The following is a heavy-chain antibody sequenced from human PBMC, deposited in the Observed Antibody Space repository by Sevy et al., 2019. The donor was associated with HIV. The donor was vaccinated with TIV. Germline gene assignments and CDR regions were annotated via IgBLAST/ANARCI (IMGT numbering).Heavy chain of an antibody. D-gene: IGHD3-10*01. CDR3: ARGHYSGSGSFSNFDS. CDR2: IWFDGSNK. Sequence: GGSLRLSCAASGFTFSNYGMHWVRQAPGKGLEWVAVIWFDGSNKYYGDSVKGRFTISRDNSKNTMYLQMNSLRAEDTAVYYCARGHYSGSGSFSNFDSWGQRALVTVSS. J-gene: IGHJ4*02. CDR1: GFTFSNYG. V-gene: IGHV3-33*01.